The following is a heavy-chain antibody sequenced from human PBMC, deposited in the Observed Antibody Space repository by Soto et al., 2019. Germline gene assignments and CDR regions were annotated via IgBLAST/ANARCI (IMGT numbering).Heavy chain of an antibody. CDR2: IKQDGSEK. V-gene: IGHV3-7*03. J-gene: IGHJ6*02. CDR1: GFTFSSYW. Sequence: PGGSLRLSCAASGFTFSSYWMSWVRQAPGKGLEWVANIKQDGSEKYYVDSVKGRFTISRDNAKNSLYLQMNSLRAEDTAVYYCARDDAEVGANWRYYYYGMDVWGQGTRVTVSS. D-gene: IGHD1-26*01. CDR3: ARDDAEVGANWRYYYYGMDV.